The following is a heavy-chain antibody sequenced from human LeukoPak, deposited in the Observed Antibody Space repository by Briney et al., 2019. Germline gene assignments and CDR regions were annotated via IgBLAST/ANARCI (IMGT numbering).Heavy chain of an antibody. V-gene: IGHV1-8*01. CDR3: ARVEYYYDSSGYYYVGAFDI. J-gene: IGHJ3*02. CDR2: MNPNSGNT. Sequence: ASVEVSCKASGYTFTSYDINWVRQATGQGLEWMGWMNPNSGNTGYAQKFQGRVTMTRNTSISTAYMELSSLRSEDTAVYYCARVEYYYDSSGYYYVGAFDIWGQGTMVTVSS. D-gene: IGHD3-22*01. CDR1: GYTFTSYD.